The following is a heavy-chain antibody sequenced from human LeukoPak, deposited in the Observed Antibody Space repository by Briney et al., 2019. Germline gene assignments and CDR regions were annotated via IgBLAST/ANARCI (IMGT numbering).Heavy chain of an antibody. CDR1: GFTFRNYT. Sequence: GGSLRLSCAASGFTFRNYTMNWVRQTPERGLEWVSSITTSGRYIYYADSVKGRFIISRDNAKNSLYLQMNSLRAEDTAVYYCARVSRDGSPSDYWGQGTLVTVSS. J-gene: IGHJ4*02. CDR3: ARVSRDGSPSDY. D-gene: IGHD5-24*01. CDR2: ITTSGRYI. V-gene: IGHV3-21*01.